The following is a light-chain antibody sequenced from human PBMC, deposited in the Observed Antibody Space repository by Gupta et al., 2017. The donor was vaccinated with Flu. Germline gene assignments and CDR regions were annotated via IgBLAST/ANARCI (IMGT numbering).Light chain of an antibody. Sequence: DIQMTQSPSSLSASVGDRVTITCRASQTISTYLNWYQQQPGKAPNLLIFAASNWQNGVPSRFSGSGSGTDFTLTISRLQPEDFATYYCQQSDSSPLTFGGGTKVEIK. CDR1: QTISTY. CDR2: AAS. V-gene: IGKV1-39*01. CDR3: QQSDSSPLT. J-gene: IGKJ4*01.